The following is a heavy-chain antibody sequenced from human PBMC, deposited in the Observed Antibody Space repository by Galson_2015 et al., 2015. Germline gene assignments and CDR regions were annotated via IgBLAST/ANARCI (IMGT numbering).Heavy chain of an antibody. CDR2: TYYRSKWYK. J-gene: IGHJ4*02. Sequence: CAISGDSVSSNSAAWNWIRQSPSRGLEWLGRTYYRSKWYKYYAMSVKSRITINVDIAKNQVSLQLNSVTPEDTAVYYCASQGIAVAGVIDYWGQGTQVTVSS. D-gene: IGHD6-19*01. V-gene: IGHV6-1*01. CDR3: ASQGIAVAGVIDY. CDR1: GDSVSSNSAA.